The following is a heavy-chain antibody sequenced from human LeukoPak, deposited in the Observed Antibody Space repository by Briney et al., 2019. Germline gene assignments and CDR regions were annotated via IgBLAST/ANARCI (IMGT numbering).Heavy chain of an antibody. V-gene: IGHV4-59*01. Sequence: SETLSLTCTVPGGSISSYYWSWIRQPPGKGLEWIGYIYYSGSTNYNPSLKSRVTISVDTSKNQFSLKLSSVTAADTAVYYCARDRLRWSHGAFDIWGQGTMVTVSS. CDR1: GGSISSYY. CDR3: ARDRLRWSHGAFDI. D-gene: IGHD4-23*01. J-gene: IGHJ3*02. CDR2: IYYSGST.